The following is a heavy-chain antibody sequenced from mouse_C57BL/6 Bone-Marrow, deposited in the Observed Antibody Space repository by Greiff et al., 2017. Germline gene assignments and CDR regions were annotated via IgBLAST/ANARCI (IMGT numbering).Heavy chain of an antibody. J-gene: IGHJ3*01. V-gene: IGHV1-81*01. CDR1: GYTFTSYG. CDR3: ARDYDLCPWFAY. Sequence: QVQLQQSGAELARPGASVKLSCKASGYTFTSYGISWVKQRTGQGLEWIGEIYPRSGNTYYNEKFKGKATLTADKSSSTAYMELRSLTSEDAAVYFCARDYDLCPWFAYWGQGTLVTGSA. D-gene: IGHD2-4*01. CDR2: IYPRSGNT.